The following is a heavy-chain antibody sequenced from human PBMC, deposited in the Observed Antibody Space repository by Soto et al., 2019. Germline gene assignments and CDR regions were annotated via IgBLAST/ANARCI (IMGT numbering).Heavy chain of an antibody. CDR3: ARRV. Sequence: EVQLLESGGGLEQPGGSLRLSCEASRFIFSNYPMNWVRQAPGKGLEWVSGISAGGDSTYYADSVKGRFTIFRDNSKNSVYLQMNSLRAEDTAVYYCARRVWGQGTLVTVSS. CDR1: RFIFSNYP. CDR2: ISAGGDST. V-gene: IGHV3-23*01. J-gene: IGHJ4*02.